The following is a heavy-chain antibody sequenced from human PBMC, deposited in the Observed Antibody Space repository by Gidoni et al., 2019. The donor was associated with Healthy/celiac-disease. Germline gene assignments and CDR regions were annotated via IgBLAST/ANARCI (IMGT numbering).Heavy chain of an antibody. Sequence: EVQLVESGGGLVQPGGSLRLSCAASGFPFSSYSMNWVRQAPGKGLEWVSYISSSSSTIYYADSVKGRFTISRDNAKNSRYLQMNSLRDEDTAVYYCARSAYYDFWSALDYWGQGTLVTVSS. CDR3: ARSAYYDFWSALDY. CDR2: ISSSSSTI. D-gene: IGHD3-3*01. CDR1: GFPFSSYS. J-gene: IGHJ4*02. V-gene: IGHV3-48*02.